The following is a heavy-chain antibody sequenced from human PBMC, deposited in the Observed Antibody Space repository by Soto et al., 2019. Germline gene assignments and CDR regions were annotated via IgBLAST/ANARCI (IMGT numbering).Heavy chain of an antibody. CDR2: ISNRGTT. D-gene: IGHD2-21*02. V-gene: IGHV4-39*01. CDR3: ARHPPSIVGVTALPSHFDN. J-gene: IGHJ4*02. CDR1: SGPISRGSGY. Sequence: PSETLSLTCSVASGPISRGSGYWGWVRQPPGKGLEWIGSISNRGTTYYNPSLKGRVTISVDTSKNQFSLRVRSVTAADTAVYYCARHPPSIVGVTALPSHFDNWGQGAQVTVSS.